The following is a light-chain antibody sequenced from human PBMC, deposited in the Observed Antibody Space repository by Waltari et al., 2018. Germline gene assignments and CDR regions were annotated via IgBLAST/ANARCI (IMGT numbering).Light chain of an antibody. J-gene: IGKJ1*01. CDR1: QSVSRS. CDR3: QHYVRLPVT. Sequence: EIVLTQSPGTLSLSPGERATLSCRASQSVSRSLAWYQQKSGQAPRLLIYGASSRATGVPDRFSGCGSGTDFSLTISRLEPEDFAVYYCQHYVRLPVTFGQGTKVEIK. CDR2: GAS. V-gene: IGKV3-20*01.